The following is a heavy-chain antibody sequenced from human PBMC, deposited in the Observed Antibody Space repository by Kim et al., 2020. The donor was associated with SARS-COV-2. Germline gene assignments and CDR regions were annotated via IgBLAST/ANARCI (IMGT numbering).Heavy chain of an antibody. Sequence: GGSLRLSCAASGFTFDDYGMHWVRQAPGKGLEWVSSISWNSGKIQYADSVKGRFTISRDNAKNSLYLQMNSLIIEDTAFYYCAKEILSSFSSLPLAGGDFDCWGQGALVIVSS. V-gene: IGHV3-9*01. D-gene: IGHD6-19*01. J-gene: IGHJ4*02. CDR3: AKEILSSFSSLPLAGGDFDC. CDR2: ISWNSGKI. CDR1: GFTFDDYG.